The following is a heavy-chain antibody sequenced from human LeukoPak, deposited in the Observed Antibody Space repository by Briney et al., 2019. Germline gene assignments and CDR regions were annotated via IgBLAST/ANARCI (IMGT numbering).Heavy chain of an antibody. CDR1: GGTFSSYA. V-gene: IGHV1-69*05. D-gene: IGHD5-24*01. CDR3: ARGPNGRDGYNSRYYFDY. Sequence: ASVKVSCKASGGTFSSYAISWVRQAPGQGLEWMGGISPIFGTANYAQKFQGRVTITTDESTSTAYMELSSLRSEDTAVYYCARGPNGRDGYNSRYYFDYWGQGTLVTVSS. J-gene: IGHJ4*02. CDR2: ISPIFGTA.